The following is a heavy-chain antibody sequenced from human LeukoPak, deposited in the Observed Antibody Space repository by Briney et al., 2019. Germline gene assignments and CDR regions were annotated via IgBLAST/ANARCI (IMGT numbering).Heavy chain of an antibody. D-gene: IGHD2-15*01. CDR3: ARDVGGSSVNWFDP. CDR2: ISGSGGDT. V-gene: IGHV3-23*01. CDR1: GFTFSSYA. J-gene: IGHJ5*02. Sequence: QSGGSLRLSCAASGFTFSSYAMNWVRQAPGKGLEWVSTISGSGGDTYYADSVKGRFTISRDNSKNTLYLQMNSLRAEDTAVYYCARDVGGSSVNWFDPWGQGTLVTGSS.